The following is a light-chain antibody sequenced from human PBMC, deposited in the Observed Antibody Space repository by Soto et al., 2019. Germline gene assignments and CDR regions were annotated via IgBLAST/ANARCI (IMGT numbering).Light chain of an antibody. CDR3: QLYNTWWT. V-gene: IGKV1-5*03. CDR1: QSIGGW. CDR2: ATS. J-gene: IGKJ1*01. Sequence: DIQMTQSPSTLSASVGDRVTITCRASQSIGGWLAWYQQKAGKAPKVLIYATSTLQSGVPSRFSGSGSGTHYSLAVSFLQPDASATYYCQLYNTWWTFGQGTKVEVK.